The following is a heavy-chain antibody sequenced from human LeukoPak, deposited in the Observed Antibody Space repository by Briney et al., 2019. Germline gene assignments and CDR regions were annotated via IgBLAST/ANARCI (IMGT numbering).Heavy chain of an antibody. CDR2: IYFSGST. CDR3: ARTVDIVVVVAAGGWFDP. CDR1: GGSISSYY. Sequence: SETLSLTCTVSGGSISSYYWSWLRQPPGKGLEWIGYIYFSGSTNYNPSLKSRVTISVDTSKNQFSLKLSSVTAADTAVYYCARTVDIVVVVAAGGWFDPWGQGTLVTVSS. V-gene: IGHV4-59*01. J-gene: IGHJ5*02. D-gene: IGHD2-15*01.